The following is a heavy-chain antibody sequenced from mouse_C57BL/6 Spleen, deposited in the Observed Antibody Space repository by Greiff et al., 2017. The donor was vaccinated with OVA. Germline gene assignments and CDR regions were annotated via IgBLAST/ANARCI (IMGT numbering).Heavy chain of an antibody. CDR2: ISSGGDYI. J-gene: IGHJ2*01. Sequence: EVMLVESGEGLVKPGGSLKLSCAASGFTFSSYAMSWVRQTPEKRLEWVAYISSGGDYIYYADTVKGRFTISRDNARNTLYLQMSSLKSEDTAMDYCTSAYYSNYYFDYWGQGTTLTVSS. V-gene: IGHV5-9-1*02. CDR3: TSAYYSNYYFDY. D-gene: IGHD2-5*01. CDR1: GFTFSSYA.